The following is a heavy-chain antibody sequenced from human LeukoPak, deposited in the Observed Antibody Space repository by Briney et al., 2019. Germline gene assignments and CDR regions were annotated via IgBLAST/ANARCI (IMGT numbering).Heavy chain of an antibody. V-gene: IGHV1-2*02. J-gene: IGHJ4*02. CDR2: INPNSGGT. D-gene: IGHD3-22*01. CDR1: GYTFTVYQ. CDR3: AREVPYYYDSSGYSYYFDY. Sequence: ASVKVSCKASGYTFTVYQIHWVRQAPGQGLEWMGWINPNSGGTNYPPKFQGRVTMTGDTSISTAYMELSSLRSDDTAVYYCAREVPYYYDSSGYSYYFDYWGQGTLVTVSS.